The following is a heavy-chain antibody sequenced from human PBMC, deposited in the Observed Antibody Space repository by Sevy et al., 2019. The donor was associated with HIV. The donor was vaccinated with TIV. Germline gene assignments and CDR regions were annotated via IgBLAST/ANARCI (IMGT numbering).Heavy chain of an antibody. CDR1: GYSFTSYW. D-gene: IGHD3-3*01. CDR2: IDPCDSYT. CDR3: ARRADFWSGGPDAFDI. V-gene: IGHV5-10-1*01. Sequence: GESLKISCKGSGYSFTSYWISWVRQMPGKGLEWMGRIDPCDSYTNYSPSFQGHVTISAHKSISTAYLQWGSLKASDTAMYYCARRADFWSGGPDAFDIWGQGTMVTVSS. J-gene: IGHJ3*02.